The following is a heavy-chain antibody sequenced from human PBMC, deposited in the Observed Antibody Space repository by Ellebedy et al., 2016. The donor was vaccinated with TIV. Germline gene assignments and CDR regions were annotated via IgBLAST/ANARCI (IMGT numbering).Heavy chain of an antibody. V-gene: IGHV1-18*01. Sequence: ASVKVSXXASGYTFSNYGVTWVRQAPGQGLEWMGWISAYNGNTNYAQNLQDRVIMTTDTSTSTAYMELRSLRSDDTAVYYCARASAYATGYYLYSWFDPWGQGIPVTVSS. CDR3: ARASAYATGYYLYSWFDP. J-gene: IGHJ5*02. CDR1: GYTFSNYG. CDR2: ISAYNGNT. D-gene: IGHD1-26*01.